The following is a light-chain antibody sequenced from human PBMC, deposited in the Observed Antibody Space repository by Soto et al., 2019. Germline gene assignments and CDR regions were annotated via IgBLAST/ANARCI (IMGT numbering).Light chain of an antibody. J-gene: IGKJ5*01. CDR3: QQLNTLPFT. CDR1: QSISSY. V-gene: IGKV1-9*01. CDR2: AAS. Sequence: DIQLTQPPSSLAASVGDRLTITCRASQSISSYLNWYQQKPGKAPKLLIYAASSLQSGVPSRFSGSGSGTEFTLTISGLLPEDFATYHCQQLNTLPFTFGQGTRLEI.